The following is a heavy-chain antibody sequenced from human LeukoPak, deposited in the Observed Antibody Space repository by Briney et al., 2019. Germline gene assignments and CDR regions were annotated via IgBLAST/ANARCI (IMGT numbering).Heavy chain of an antibody. D-gene: IGHD1-14*01. V-gene: IGHV3-21*01. CDR2: ISSSSSYI. CDR1: GFTFSSYS. CDR3: ARAITAAFDI. Sequence: GGSLALSCAASGFTFSSYSMDWVRQAPGKGLEWVSSISSSSSYIYYADSVKGRFTISIDNAKNSLYLQMNSLRAEDTAVYYCARAITAAFDIWGQGTMVTVSS. J-gene: IGHJ3*02.